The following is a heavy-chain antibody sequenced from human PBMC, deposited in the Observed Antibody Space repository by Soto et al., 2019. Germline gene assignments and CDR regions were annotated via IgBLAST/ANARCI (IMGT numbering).Heavy chain of an antibody. D-gene: IGHD5-12*01. CDR2: IYYSGST. J-gene: IGHJ5*02. Sequence: SETLSLTCTVSGGSISSYYWSWIRQPPGKGLEWIGYIYYSGSTNYNPSLKSRVTISVDTSKNQFSLKLSSVTAADTAVYYCARRDSGFTSNWFDPWGQGTLVTVAA. CDR3: ARRDSGFTSNWFDP. CDR1: GGSISSYY. V-gene: IGHV4-59*08.